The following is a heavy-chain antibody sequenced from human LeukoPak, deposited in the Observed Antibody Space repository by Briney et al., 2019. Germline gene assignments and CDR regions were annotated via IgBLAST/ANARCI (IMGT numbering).Heavy chain of an antibody. D-gene: IGHD3-22*01. J-gene: IGHJ3*02. V-gene: IGHV4-39*07. CDR1: GGSISSSSYY. Sequence: SETLSLTCTVSGGSISSSSYYWGWIRQPPGKGLEWIGSIYYSGSTYYNPSLKSRVTISVDTSKNQFSLKLSSVTAADTAVYYCARARDSSGYYYPDAFDIWGQGTMVTVSS. CDR2: IYYSGST. CDR3: ARARDSSGYYYPDAFDI.